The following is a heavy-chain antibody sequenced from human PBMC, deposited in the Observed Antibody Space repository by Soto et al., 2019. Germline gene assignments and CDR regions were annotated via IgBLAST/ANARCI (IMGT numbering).Heavy chain of an antibody. CDR1: GGTFSGYV. D-gene: IGHD3-16*01. CDR3: ATHGLGVSSPPYFDN. V-gene: IGHV1-69*01. CDR2: FVPLFGTT. J-gene: IGHJ4*02. Sequence: QLVQSGSEVKKPGSSVKVSCQASGGTFSGYVVTRVRQAPGQGLGLMGEFVPLFGTTNYAQRFSGRITITAEESTSTAYMELRTLRSDDTAVYYCATHGLGVSSPPYFDNWGQGTLVTVSS.